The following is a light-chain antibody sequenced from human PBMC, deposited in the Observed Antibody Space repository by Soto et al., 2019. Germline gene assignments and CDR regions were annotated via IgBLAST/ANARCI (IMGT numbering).Light chain of an antibody. J-gene: IGKJ1*01. CDR2: DAS. Sequence: EIVLTQSPATLSLSPGERATLSCRASQSVSSYLVWYQQKPGQAPRLLIYDASNRATGIPARFSGSGSGTDFTLTSSSLEPEDFAVYYCQQRSNWPPWTFGQGTKVEIK. CDR3: QQRSNWPPWT. V-gene: IGKV3-11*01. CDR1: QSVSSY.